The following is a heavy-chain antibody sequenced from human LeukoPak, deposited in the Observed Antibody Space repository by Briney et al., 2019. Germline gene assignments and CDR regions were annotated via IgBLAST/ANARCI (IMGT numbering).Heavy chain of an antibody. J-gene: IGHJ6*03. Sequence: PSETLSLTCVVYGGSFSGYYWSWTRLSPGKGLEWIGEINHSGSDNYNVSLKSRVTISVDTPKNQYSLKLSSVTAADTAVYYCARGDYYYMDVWGKGTTVTVSS. CDR3: ARGDYYYMDV. CDR2: INHSGSD. CDR1: GGSFSGYY. V-gene: IGHV4-34*01.